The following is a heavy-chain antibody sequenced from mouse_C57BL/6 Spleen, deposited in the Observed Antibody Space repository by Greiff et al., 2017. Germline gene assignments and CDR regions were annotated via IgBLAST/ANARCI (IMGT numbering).Heavy chain of an antibody. CDR2: SRNKANDYTT. Sequence: EVNVVESGGGLVQSGRSLRLSCATSGFTFSDFYMEWVRQAPGKGLEWIAASRNKANDYTTEYSASVKGRFIVSRDTSQSILYLQMNALRAEDTAIYYCARDGYFDVWGTGTTVTVSS. CDR3: ARDGYFDV. V-gene: IGHV7-1*01. CDR1: GFTFSDFY. J-gene: IGHJ1*03.